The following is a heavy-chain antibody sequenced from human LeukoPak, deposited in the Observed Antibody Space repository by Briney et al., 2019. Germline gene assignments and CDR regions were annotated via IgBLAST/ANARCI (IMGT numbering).Heavy chain of an antibody. CDR3: AKYSGYGSGSSYFDY. CDR2: ISGSGGST. D-gene: IGHD3-10*01. J-gene: IGHJ4*02. CDR1: GFTFSSYG. V-gene: IGHV3-23*01. Sequence: GGSLRLSCAASGFTFSSYGMSWVRQAPGKGLEWVSAISGSGGSTYYADSVKGRFTISRDNSKNTLYLQMNSLRAEDTAVYYCAKYSGYGSGSSYFDYWGQGTLVTVSS.